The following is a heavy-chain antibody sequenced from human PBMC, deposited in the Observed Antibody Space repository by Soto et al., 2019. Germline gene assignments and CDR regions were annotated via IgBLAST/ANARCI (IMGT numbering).Heavy chain of an antibody. J-gene: IGHJ4*02. CDR3: ARDKRDLRFLEWSYYFDY. D-gene: IGHD3-3*01. V-gene: IGHV3-30-3*01. Sequence: QVQLVESGGGVVQPGRSRGLSWAPPGFPFSTYSMNGAARAQGKGRKGVAVISYDGSNKYYQDPVKGRFTISRDNSKNTLYLQMNSLRAEDTAVYYCARDKRDLRFLEWSYYFDYWGQGTLVTVSS. CDR2: ISYDGSNK. CDR1: GFPFSTYS.